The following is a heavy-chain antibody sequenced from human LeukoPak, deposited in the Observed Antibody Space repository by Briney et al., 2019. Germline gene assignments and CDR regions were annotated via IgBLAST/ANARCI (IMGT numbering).Heavy chain of an antibody. CDR2: IYSGGST. Sequence: PGGSLRLSCAASGLTVSSNYMSWVRQAPGKGLEWVSVIYSGGSTYYADSVKGRFTISRDKSKNSLYLQMNSLRVEDTAVYYCARDRREISGYYSAHYSYSMDVWGKGTTVTVSS. CDR1: GLTVSSNY. CDR3: ARDRREISGYYSAHYSYSMDV. D-gene: IGHD3-22*01. J-gene: IGHJ6*03. V-gene: IGHV3-53*01.